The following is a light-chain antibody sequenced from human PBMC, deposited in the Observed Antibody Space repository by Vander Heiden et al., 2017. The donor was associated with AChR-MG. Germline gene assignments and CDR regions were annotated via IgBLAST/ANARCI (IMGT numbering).Light chain of an antibody. Sequence: SVLTQPPSASATPGPRATISCSGCDSNIGRSSVHWCQQFPGLAPKMIMVSDDRRRSGVSDRFSGSKSGTSAALVISGLQSGDEADYYCASWDDSLRAYVFGSGTRVAVL. CDR1: DSNIGRSS. CDR3: ASWDDSLRAYV. J-gene: IGLJ1*01. CDR2: SDD. V-gene: IGLV1-44*01.